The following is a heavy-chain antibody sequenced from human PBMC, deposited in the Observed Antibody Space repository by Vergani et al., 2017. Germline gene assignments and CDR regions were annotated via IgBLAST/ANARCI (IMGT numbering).Heavy chain of an antibody. CDR1: GYSFTSYW. D-gene: IGHD6-19*01. Sequence: EVQLVQSGTEVKKPGESLKISCKGSGYSFTSYWIGWVRQMPGKGLEWMGIIYPGDSDTRYSPSFQGQVTISADKSISTAYLQWSSLKASDTAMYYCARGAVAASYYYGMDVWGQGTTVTVSS. J-gene: IGHJ6*02. V-gene: IGHV5-51*01. CDR3: ARGAVAASYYYGMDV. CDR2: IYPGDSDT.